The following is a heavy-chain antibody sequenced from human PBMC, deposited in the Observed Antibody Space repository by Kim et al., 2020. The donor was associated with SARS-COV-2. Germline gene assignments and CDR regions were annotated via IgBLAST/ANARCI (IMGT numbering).Heavy chain of an antibody. D-gene: IGHD2-2*01. CDR2: MNPNSGNT. CDR3: ARVSYCSSTSCSYNWFDP. V-gene: IGHV1-8*01. CDR1: GYTFTSYD. J-gene: IGHJ5*02. Sequence: ASVKVSCKASGYTFTSYDINWVRQATGQGLEWMGWMNPNSGNTGYAQKFQGRVTMTRNTSISTAYMELSSLRSEDTAVYYCARVSYCSSTSCSYNWFDPWGQGTLVTVSS.